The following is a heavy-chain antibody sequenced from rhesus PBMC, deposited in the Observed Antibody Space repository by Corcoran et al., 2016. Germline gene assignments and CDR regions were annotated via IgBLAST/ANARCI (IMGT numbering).Heavy chain of an antibody. V-gene: IGHV2-95*01. J-gene: IGHJ2*01. D-gene: IGHD3-22*01. CDR2: IYWSDSK. CDR1: GFSISTPGTG. Sequence: QVTLKESGPALVKPTQTLTLTCTFSGFSISTPGTGVGWIRQPPGKALEWLASIYWSDSKYYSTSVKSRLTISMDTSKNQVVLTMTDMDPVDTATYYCARTYWSDWRWYFDLWGPGTPITISS. CDR3: ARTYWSDWRWYFDL.